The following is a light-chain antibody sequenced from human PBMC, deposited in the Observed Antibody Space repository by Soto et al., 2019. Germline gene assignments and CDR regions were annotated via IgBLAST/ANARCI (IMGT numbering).Light chain of an antibody. J-gene: IGKJ1*01. CDR1: QSISSW. CDR2: DAS. V-gene: IGKV1-5*01. CDR3: QQYNSYSRT. Sequence: DIQMTQSPSTLSASVGDRVTITCRASQSISSWLAWYQQKPGKAPKLLIYDASSLESGVPSRFSGSGSGTEVTLTICSLQPDDFATYYCQQYNSYSRTFGQGTKVEIK.